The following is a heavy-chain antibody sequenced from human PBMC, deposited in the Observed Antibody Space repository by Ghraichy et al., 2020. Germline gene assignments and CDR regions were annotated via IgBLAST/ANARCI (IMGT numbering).Heavy chain of an antibody. CDR2: ISSSSSYI. CDR3: ARVARFTIFGVVISPFDY. Sequence: GGSLRLSCEASGFTFSTYSMNWVRQAPGKGLEWVSSISSSSSYIYYADSVKGRFTISRDNAKNSLYLQMNSLRAEDTAVYYCARVARFTIFGVVISPFDYWGQGALVTVSS. D-gene: IGHD3-3*01. CDR1: GFTFSTYS. V-gene: IGHV3-21*01. J-gene: IGHJ4*02.